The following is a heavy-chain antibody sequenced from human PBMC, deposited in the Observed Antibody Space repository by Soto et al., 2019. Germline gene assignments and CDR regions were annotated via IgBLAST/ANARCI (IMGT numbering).Heavy chain of an antibody. CDR1: GASFTGYY. CDR2: VSHSGTA. CDR3: ARYGGTAIWDFDI. J-gene: IGHJ2*01. V-gene: IGHV4-34*01. Sequence: QVRLQQWGAGLLKPSETLSLTCAVYGASFTGYYWTWLRQSPGKGLEWIGEVSHSGTAKYNPSLKSRVTISLDTSKSQFSLELTSVTAADTAVYYCARYGGTAIWDFDIWGRGTSVSVSS. D-gene: IGHD2-15*01.